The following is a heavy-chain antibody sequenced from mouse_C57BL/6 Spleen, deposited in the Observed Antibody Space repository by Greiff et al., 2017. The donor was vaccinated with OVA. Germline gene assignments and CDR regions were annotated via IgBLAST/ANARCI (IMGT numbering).Heavy chain of an antibody. Sequence: EVQLQQSGPVLVKPGASVKMSCKASGYTFTDYYMNWVKQSHGKSLEWIGAINPYNGGTSYNQKFKGKAKLTVDKSSSTAYMQLRSLPTEDYVVYYCASAYDYNVYYYAMDYWGPGTSVTVSS. CDR2: INPYNGGT. V-gene: IGHV1-19*01. CDR3: ASAYDYNVYYYAMDY. D-gene: IGHD2-4*01. J-gene: IGHJ4*01. CDR1: GYTFTDYY.